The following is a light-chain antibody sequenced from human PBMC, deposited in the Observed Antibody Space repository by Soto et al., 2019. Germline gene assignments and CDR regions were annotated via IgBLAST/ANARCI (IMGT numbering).Light chain of an antibody. CDR3: QHGYVAPYS. V-gene: IGKV1-39*01. CDR1: QDINVY. Sequence: DIQMTQSPSSVSASIGDTVTITCRASQDINVYLNWYQQKPGEVAKLLIYAASTLHSGVPSRFTGSGSETDFTLTITSLQPEDFATYYCQHGYVAPYSFGQGTKVDIK. CDR2: AAS. J-gene: IGKJ2*03.